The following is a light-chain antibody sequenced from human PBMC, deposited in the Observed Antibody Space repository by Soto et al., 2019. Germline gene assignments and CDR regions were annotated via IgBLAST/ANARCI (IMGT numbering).Light chain of an antibody. CDR2: AAS. Sequence: ETVMTQSPATLSVSPEERATLSCRASQSVYSNLAWYQQKPGQAPRLLIYAASTRATGIPARFSGSGSGTEFTLTISSLQSEDFAVYYCQQYNNWPPRWTFGQGTKVEVK. V-gene: IGKV3-15*01. CDR1: QSVYSN. CDR3: QQYNNWPPRWT. J-gene: IGKJ1*01.